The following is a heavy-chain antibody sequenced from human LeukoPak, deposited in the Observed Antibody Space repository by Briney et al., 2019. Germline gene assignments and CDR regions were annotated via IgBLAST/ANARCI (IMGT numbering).Heavy chain of an antibody. D-gene: IGHD3-16*01. CDR3: ARVRSRGYYFDS. Sequence: GGSLRLSCAASGFTFGSNSMSWVRQAPGKGLEWLSYISSSSSSIIYYADSVKGRFTISRDNANNSLYLQMNSLTAEDTAVFYCARVRSRGYYFDSWGQGTLVSVSS. CDR1: GFTFGSNS. CDR2: ISSSSSSII. V-gene: IGHV3-48*04. J-gene: IGHJ4*02.